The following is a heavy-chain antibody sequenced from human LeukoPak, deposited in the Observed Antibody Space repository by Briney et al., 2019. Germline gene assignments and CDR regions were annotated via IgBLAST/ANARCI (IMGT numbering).Heavy chain of an antibody. Sequence: SVKVSCKASGGTFSSYAISWVRQAPGQGLEWMGGIIPIFGTANYAQKFQGRVTITADESTSTAYMELRSLRSDDTAVYYCARDRGYSGYRGDYWGQGTLVTVSS. CDR2: IIPIFGTA. J-gene: IGHJ4*02. CDR3: ARDRGYSGYRGDY. V-gene: IGHV1-69*13. D-gene: IGHD5-12*01. CDR1: GGTFSSYA.